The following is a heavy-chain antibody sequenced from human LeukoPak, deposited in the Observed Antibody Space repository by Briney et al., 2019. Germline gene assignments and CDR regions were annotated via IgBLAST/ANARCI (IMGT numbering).Heavy chain of an antibody. CDR3: ARQKRWLQLIDY. Sequence: SETLSLTCTVSGGSISSSSYYWSWIRQPPGKGLEWNGEINHSGSTNYNPSRKSRVTISVGTSKNQFSLKPSSVTAADTAVYYCARQKRWLQLIDYGGQGTLVTVSS. CDR2: INHSGST. J-gene: IGHJ4*02. CDR1: GGSISSSSYY. V-gene: IGHV4-39*01. D-gene: IGHD5-24*01.